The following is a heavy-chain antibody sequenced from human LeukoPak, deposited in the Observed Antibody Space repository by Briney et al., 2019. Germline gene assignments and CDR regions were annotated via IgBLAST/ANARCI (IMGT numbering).Heavy chain of an antibody. CDR3: ARHRSAVGGVRYYYYGMDV. Sequence: SETLSLTCTVSGGSISSYYWSWIRQPPGKGLEWIGYIYYSGSTNYNPSLKSLVTISADTSKNQFSLKLSYVTAADPAVYYCARHRSAVGGVRYYYYGMDVWGQGTTVTVSS. D-gene: IGHD3-16*01. CDR1: GGSISSYY. CDR2: IYYSGST. J-gene: IGHJ6*02. V-gene: IGHV4-59*08.